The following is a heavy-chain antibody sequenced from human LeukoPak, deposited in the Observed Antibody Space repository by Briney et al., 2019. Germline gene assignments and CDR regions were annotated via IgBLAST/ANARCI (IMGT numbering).Heavy chain of an antibody. D-gene: IGHD3-3*01. CDR3: ARDSGSAYYGVDF. J-gene: IGHJ4*02. Sequence: GGSLRLSCAASGFIFSTYGLHWVRQAPAKVLESLAVIEYDGSHKYYSDSVKGRITISRDNSKNTLYLQMNSLRAEDTAVYYCARDSGSAYYGVDFWGQGTLVTVSS. V-gene: IGHV3-30*03. CDR2: IEYDGSHK. CDR1: GFIFSTYG.